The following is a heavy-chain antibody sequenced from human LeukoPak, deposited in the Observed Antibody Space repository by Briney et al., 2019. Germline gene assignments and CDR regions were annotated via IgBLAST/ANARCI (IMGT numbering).Heavy chain of an antibody. CDR2: ISYDGSNK. D-gene: IGHD3-22*01. J-gene: IGHJ4*02. CDR1: GFTFSSYA. Sequence: GGSLRLSCAASGFTFSSYAMHWVRQAPGKGLECVAVISYDGSNKYYADSVKGRFTISRDNSKNTLYLQMNSLRAEDTAVYYCARARKRCEIITLDYWGQGTLVTVSS. CDR3: ARARKRCEIITLDY. V-gene: IGHV3-30-3*01.